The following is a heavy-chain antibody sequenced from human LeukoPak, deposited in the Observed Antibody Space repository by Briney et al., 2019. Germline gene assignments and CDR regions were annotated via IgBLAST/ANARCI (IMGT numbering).Heavy chain of an antibody. CDR2: IIPIFGTA. CDR1: GGTFSSYA. J-gene: IGHJ4*02. CDR3: AREKEGLLTCDY. Sequence: SVKVSCKASGGTFSSYAISWVRQAPGQGLEWMGGIIPIFGTANYAQKFQGRVTITADKSTSTAYMELSSLRSEDTAVYYCAREKEGLLTCDYWGQGTLVSVSS. V-gene: IGHV1-69*06. D-gene: IGHD3-10*01.